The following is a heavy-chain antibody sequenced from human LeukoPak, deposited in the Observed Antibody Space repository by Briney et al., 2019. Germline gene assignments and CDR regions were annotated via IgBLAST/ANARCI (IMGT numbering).Heavy chain of an antibody. CDR3: AREPLGVTAFDI. CDR2: IYFDGSNK. CDR1: AFSFSTYG. D-gene: IGHD2-21*02. J-gene: IGHJ3*02. Sequence: GGSLRLSCVASAFSFSTYGMRWVRQAPGKGLEWVAFIYFDGSNKYHADSVMGRFTISRDNTKNSLYLQMNSLRAEDTAVYYCAREPLGVTAFDIWGQGTMVTVSS. V-gene: IGHV3-30*12.